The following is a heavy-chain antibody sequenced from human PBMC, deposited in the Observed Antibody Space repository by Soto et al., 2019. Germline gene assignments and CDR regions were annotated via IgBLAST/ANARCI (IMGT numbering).Heavy chain of an antibody. D-gene: IGHD6-13*01. V-gene: IGHV3-74*01. J-gene: IGHJ4*02. CDR2: IVYDGTTT. Sequence: EVHLVESGGGLVQPGGSLRLSCVASGFAFDAYWMHWVRQVPGEGPVWVSRIVYDGTTTTYADSVKGRFTISGDNAKNTLYLQMNSLRAEDTGVYYCTRGPRPSSAGTGAYWGQGTLVTVSS. CDR1: GFAFDAYW. CDR3: TRGPRPSSAGTGAY.